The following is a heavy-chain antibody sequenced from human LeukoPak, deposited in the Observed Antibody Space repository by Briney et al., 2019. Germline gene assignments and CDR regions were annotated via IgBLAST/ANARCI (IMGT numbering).Heavy chain of an antibody. J-gene: IGHJ4*02. V-gene: IGHV3-66*04. Sequence: QPGGSLRLSCAASGFTVSSNYMSWVRQAPGKGLEWVSVIYSGGSTYYADSVKGRFTISRDNSKNTLYLQMNSLRAEDTAVYYCARHPDYDFWSGYGYFDYWGQGTLVTVSS. CDR3: ARHPDYDFWSGYGYFDY. CDR2: IYSGGST. CDR1: GFTVSSNY. D-gene: IGHD3-3*01.